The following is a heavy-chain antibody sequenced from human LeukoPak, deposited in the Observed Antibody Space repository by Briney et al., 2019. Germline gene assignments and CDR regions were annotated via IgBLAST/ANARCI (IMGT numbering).Heavy chain of an antibody. CDR2: ISSSGNTI. J-gene: IGHJ3*02. D-gene: IGHD4-17*01. CDR3: ASRRTVTSTDPHTFDI. CDR1: GFTFSDYY. Sequence: GGSLRLSCAASGFTFSDYYMSWIRQAPGKGLEWLSYISSSGNTIFCADSVRGRFTISRDNAMNSLYLQMNSLRAEDTAVYYCASRRTVTSTDPHTFDIWGQGTMVTVSS. V-gene: IGHV3-11*01.